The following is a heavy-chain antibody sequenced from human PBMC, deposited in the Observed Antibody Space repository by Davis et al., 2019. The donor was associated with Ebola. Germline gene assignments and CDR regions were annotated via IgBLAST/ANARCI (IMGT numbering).Heavy chain of an antibody. CDR3: ARDRSYGCLGMDV. Sequence: MPSETLSLTCAVYGGSLTGYYWTWSRQPPGKGLEWIGEISHSGITSYNPSLKSRVTIIVETSKNHFSLKLTSVTAADTAVYYCARDRSYGCLGMDVWGQGTTFTVSS. CDR2: ISHSGIT. V-gene: IGHV4-34*01. J-gene: IGHJ6*02. CDR1: GGSLTGYY. D-gene: IGHD4-17*01.